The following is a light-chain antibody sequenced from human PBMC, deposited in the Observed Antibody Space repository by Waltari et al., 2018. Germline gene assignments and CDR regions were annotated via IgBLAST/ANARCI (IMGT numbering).Light chain of an antibody. V-gene: IGLV3-21*03. J-gene: IGLJ2*01. CDR1: NIGSKS. CDR2: DDS. CDR3: QVWDTSSNLHVV. Sequence: SYVLTQPPSVSVAPGKTARITCGGKNIGSKSVHWYQQKPGQAPVLVVYDDSDRPSGIPERFSGSNSGNTATLTISRVEAGDEADYYCQVWDTSSNLHVVFGGGAKLTVL.